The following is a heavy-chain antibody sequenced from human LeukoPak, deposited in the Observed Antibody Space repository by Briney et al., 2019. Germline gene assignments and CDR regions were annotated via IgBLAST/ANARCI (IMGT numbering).Heavy chain of an antibody. D-gene: IGHD3-10*01. V-gene: IGHV4-59*01. J-gene: IGHJ4*02. CDR2: IYDSVKN. CDR3: ARVIGSGNIYFDY. Sequence: SETLSLTCTVSGGSIRSYYWSWIRQPPGKGLEWIGYIYDSVKNNYNPSLKSRVTMSVDTSKSQVSLKLTSVTAADTAIYYCARVIGSGNIYFDYWGRGTLVSVFS. CDR1: GGSIRSYY.